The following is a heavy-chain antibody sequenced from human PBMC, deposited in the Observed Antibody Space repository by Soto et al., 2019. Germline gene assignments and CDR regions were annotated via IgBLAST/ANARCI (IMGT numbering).Heavy chain of an antibody. J-gene: IGHJ4*02. V-gene: IGHV3-9*01. CDR2: ISWNSGYI. CDR3: GRTGLPQGLAIYYVDY. D-gene: IGHD6-19*01. CDR1: GFMFDTYA. Sequence: EVQLVESGGGLVQPGRSLRLSCAASGFMFDTYAMHWVRQAPGRGLEWVSGISWNSGYIAYAESVKGRFTISRDNAKNSLSMQMNSLRAEDTALYYCGRTGLPQGLAIYYVDYWGQGTVVTVSS.